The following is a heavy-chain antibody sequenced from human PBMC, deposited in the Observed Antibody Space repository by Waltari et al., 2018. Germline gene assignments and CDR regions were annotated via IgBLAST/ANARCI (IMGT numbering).Heavy chain of an antibody. J-gene: IGHJ6*02. Sequence: QVQLQESGPGLVKPSETLSLTCAVSGYSISSGYYWGWIRQPPGKGLDGIGSIYHSGSTYYTQSFKSRVTISVDTSKNQFSLKLSSVTAADTAVYYCARSNGYYRGYYYYYGMDVWGQGTTVTVSS. CDR1: GYSISSGYY. D-gene: IGHD3-3*01. CDR2: IYHSGST. CDR3: ARSNGYYRGYYYYYGMDV. V-gene: IGHV4-38-2*01.